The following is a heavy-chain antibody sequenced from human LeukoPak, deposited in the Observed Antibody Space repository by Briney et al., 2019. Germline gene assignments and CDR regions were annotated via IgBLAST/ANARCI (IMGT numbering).Heavy chain of an antibody. CDR2: INPNSGGT. V-gene: IGHV1-2*02. CDR1: GYTSTGYY. D-gene: IGHD6-6*01. J-gene: IGHJ6*03. CDR3: ARDSSSSSEFVYYYYYYYMDV. Sequence: ASVKVSCKASGYTSTGYYMHWVRQAPGQGLEWMGWINPNSGGTNYAQKFQGRVTMTRDTSISTAYMELSRLRSDDTAVYYCARDSSSSSEFVYYYYYYYMDVWGKGTTVTVSS.